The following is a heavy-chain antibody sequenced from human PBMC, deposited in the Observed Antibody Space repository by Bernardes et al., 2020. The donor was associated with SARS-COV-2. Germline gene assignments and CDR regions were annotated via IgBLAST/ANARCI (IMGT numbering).Heavy chain of an antibody. D-gene: IGHD3-10*01. CDR3: AHADNNGSPRIQY. V-gene: IGHV2-5*02. CDR1: GFSLSIRGVA. Sequence: SGPTLVKPTQTLSLTCNFSGFSLSIRGVAVGWIRQPPGKALEWLAIIYWDDTRHYRPSLQNRLTITKDTSKNQVFLTMTNMDPVDTATYYCAHADNNGSPRIQYWGQGTLGTVSS. J-gene: IGHJ1*01. CDR2: IYWDDTR.